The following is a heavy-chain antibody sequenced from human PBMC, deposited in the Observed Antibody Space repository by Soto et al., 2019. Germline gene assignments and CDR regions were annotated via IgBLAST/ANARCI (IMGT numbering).Heavy chain of an antibody. V-gene: IGHV3-43*01. J-gene: IGHJ3*02. CDR1: GFTFDDYT. Sequence: GGSLRLSCAASGFTFDDYTMHWVRQAPGKGLEWVSLISWDGGSTYYADSVKGRFTISRDNSKNSLYLQMNSLRTEDTALYYCAKARSVVAANDAFDMWGQGTMVTVSS. CDR2: ISWDGGST. D-gene: IGHD5-12*01. CDR3: AKARSVVAANDAFDM.